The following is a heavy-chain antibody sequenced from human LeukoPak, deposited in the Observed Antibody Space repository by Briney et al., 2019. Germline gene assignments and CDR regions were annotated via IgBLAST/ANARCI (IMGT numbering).Heavy chain of an antibody. D-gene: IGHD2-2*01. CDR3: ARAILGYCSSTSCYANGNYFDY. V-gene: IGHV1-46*01. Sequence: ASVKVSCKASGYTFTGYYMHWVRQAPGQGLEWMGLINPSGGSTRYAQKFQGRVTMTRDMSTSTVYMELSSLRSEDTAVYYCARAILGYCSSTSCYANGNYFDYWGQGTLVTVSS. CDR1: GYTFTGYY. J-gene: IGHJ4*02. CDR2: INPSGGST.